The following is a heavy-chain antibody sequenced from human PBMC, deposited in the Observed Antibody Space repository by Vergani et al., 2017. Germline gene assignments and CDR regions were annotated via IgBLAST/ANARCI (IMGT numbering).Heavy chain of an antibody. Sequence: QVQLQESGPGLVKPSQTLSLTCTVSGGSISSGGYYWGWIRQPPGKGLEWIGSIYYSGSTYYNPSLKSRVTISVDTSKNQFSLKLSSVTAADTAVYYCARQGASITIFGVVIPYGMDVWGQGTTVTVSS. V-gene: IGHV4-39*01. CDR2: IYYSGST. CDR3: ARQGASITIFGVVIPYGMDV. CDR1: GGSISSGGYY. J-gene: IGHJ6*02. D-gene: IGHD3-3*01.